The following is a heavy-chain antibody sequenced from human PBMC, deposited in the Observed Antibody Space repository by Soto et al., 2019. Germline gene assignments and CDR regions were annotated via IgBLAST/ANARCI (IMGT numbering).Heavy chain of an antibody. CDR3: ARRSRRSWSDSYSGSYQRLRPHWDY. D-gene: IGHD1-26*01. J-gene: IGHJ4*02. Sequence: SETLSLTCAVYGGSFSGYYWSWIRQPPGKGLEWIGEINHSGSTNYNPSLKSRVTISVDTSKNQFSLKLSSVTAADTAVYYCARRSRRSWSDSYSGSYQRLRPHWDYWGQGTLGTVSS. CDR1: GGSFSGYY. CDR2: INHSGST. V-gene: IGHV4-34*01.